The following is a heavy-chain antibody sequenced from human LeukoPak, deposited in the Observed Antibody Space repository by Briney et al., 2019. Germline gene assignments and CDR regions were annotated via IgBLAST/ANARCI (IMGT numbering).Heavy chain of an antibody. V-gene: IGHV5-51*01. D-gene: IGHD3-22*01. CDR1: GYSFTSYW. CDR3: ARYYYDSSGYYAGDY. Sequence: GESLKISCKGSGYSFTSYWIGWVRQMPGKGLEWMGIIYPGDSDTRYRPSFQGQVTICADKSISTAHLQWSSLQGADTAMYYSARYYYDSSGYYAGDYWGQGTLVTVSS. CDR2: IYPGDSDT. J-gene: IGHJ4*02.